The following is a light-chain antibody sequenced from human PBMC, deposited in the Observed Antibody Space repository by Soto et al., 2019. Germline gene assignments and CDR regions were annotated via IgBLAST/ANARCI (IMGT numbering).Light chain of an antibody. CDR2: AAS. CDR1: QSISSY. Sequence: DIQMTQSPSSLSASVGDRVTITCRASQSISSYLNWYQQKPGKAPKLLIYAASSLQSGVPSRFSGSGSGTDFTLTISSLQPEEFATYYCQQSYSTPFVTFGLRTKVEIK. CDR3: QQSYSTPFVT. J-gene: IGKJ1*01. V-gene: IGKV1-39*01.